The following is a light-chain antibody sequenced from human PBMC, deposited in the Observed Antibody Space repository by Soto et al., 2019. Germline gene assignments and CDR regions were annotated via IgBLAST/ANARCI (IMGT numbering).Light chain of an antibody. Sequence: EIVLTQSPGTLSLSQGERATLSCRASQSVSSSYLAWYQQKPGQAPRLLIYGASSRATGIPDRFSGSGSGTDFTLTISRLEPEDFAVYYCQHYGSTPWTFGQGTKVDIK. J-gene: IGKJ1*01. CDR2: GAS. CDR1: QSVSSSY. V-gene: IGKV3-20*01. CDR3: QHYGSTPWT.